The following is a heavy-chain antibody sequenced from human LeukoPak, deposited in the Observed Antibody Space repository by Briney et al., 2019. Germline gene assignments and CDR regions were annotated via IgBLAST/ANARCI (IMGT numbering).Heavy chain of an antibody. CDR1: GGSISSYY. V-gene: IGHV4-59*01. CDR3: ARGVSSWYRYGDYEWYFDY. J-gene: IGHJ4*02. Sequence: SETLSLTCTVSGGSISSYYWSWIRQPPGKGLEWIGYIYYSGSTNYNPSLKSRVTISVDTSKNQFSLKLSSVTAADTAVYYCARGVSSWYRYGDYEWYFDYWGQGTLVTVSS. D-gene: IGHD6-13*01. CDR2: IYYSGST.